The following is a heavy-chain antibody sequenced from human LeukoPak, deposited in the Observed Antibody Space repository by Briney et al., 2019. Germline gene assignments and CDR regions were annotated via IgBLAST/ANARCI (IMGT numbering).Heavy chain of an antibody. D-gene: IGHD3-3*01. CDR3: ANIDFWSGYSRPFDY. Sequence: PGGSLRLSCAASGFTFSSYAMSWVRQAPGKGLEWVSAISGSGGSTYYADSVKGRFTISRDNSKNTLYLQMNCLGAEDTAVYYCANIDFWSGYSRPFDYWGQGTLVTVSS. J-gene: IGHJ4*02. V-gene: IGHV3-23*01. CDR2: ISGSGGST. CDR1: GFTFSSYA.